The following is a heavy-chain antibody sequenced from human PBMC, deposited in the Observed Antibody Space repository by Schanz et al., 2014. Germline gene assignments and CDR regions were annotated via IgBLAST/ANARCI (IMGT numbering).Heavy chain of an antibody. CDR3: ARHMSRFNWNDIR. V-gene: IGHV4-31*01. CDR1: GGSISSGGYY. Sequence: QVQLQESGPGLVKPSQTLSLTCTVSGGSISSGGYYWTWIRQHPGKGLEWIGYTYNSANTKYNPSRKGQITIQEDNPLNHFSLNLSSVTAADTAVYFCARHMSRFNWNDIRWGQGILVTVSS. D-gene: IGHD1-20*01. J-gene: IGHJ4*02. CDR2: TYNSANT.